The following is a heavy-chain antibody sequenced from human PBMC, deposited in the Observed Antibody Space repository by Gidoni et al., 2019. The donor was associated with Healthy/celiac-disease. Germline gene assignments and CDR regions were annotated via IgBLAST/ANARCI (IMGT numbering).Heavy chain of an antibody. D-gene: IGHD3-3*01. CDR3: ARGLYYDFWSGYPYYFDY. CDR2: IYYSGST. V-gene: IGHV4-59*01. J-gene: IGHJ4*02. Sequence: QVQLQESGPGLVQPSETLSLTCTVSGGSISSYYWSWIRQPPGKGLEWIGYIYYSGSTNYNPSLKSRVTISVDTSKNQFSLKLSSVTAADTAVYYCARGLYYDFWSGYPYYFDYWGQGTLVTVSS. CDR1: GGSISSYY.